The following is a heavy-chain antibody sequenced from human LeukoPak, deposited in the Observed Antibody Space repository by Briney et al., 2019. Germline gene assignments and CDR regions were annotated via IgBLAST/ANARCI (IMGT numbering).Heavy chain of an antibody. CDR3: AKDQNRVVVAATHPDY. V-gene: IGHV3-23*01. Sequence: PGGSLRLSCATFGFTFSSYAMSWVRQAPGKGLEWVSTFSGSGGSTYYADSVKGRFTISRDNSKNTLYLQMNSLRAEDTAVYYCAKDQNRVVVAATHPDYWGQGTLVTVSS. J-gene: IGHJ4*02. D-gene: IGHD2-15*01. CDR2: FSGSGGST. CDR1: GFTFSSYA.